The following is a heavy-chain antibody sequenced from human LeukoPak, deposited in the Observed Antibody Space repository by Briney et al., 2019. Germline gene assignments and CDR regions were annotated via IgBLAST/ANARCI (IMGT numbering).Heavy chain of an antibody. CDR1: GGTFSSYA. Sequence: GASVKVSCKAPGGTFSSYAISWVRQAPGQGLEWMGGIIPIFGTANYAQKFQGRVTITADESTSTAYMELSGLRSEDTAVYYCARSPLMVRGVFSTSYFDYWGQGTLVTVSS. J-gene: IGHJ4*02. CDR2: IIPIFGTA. CDR3: ARSPLMVRGVFSTSYFDY. V-gene: IGHV1-69*13. D-gene: IGHD3-10*01.